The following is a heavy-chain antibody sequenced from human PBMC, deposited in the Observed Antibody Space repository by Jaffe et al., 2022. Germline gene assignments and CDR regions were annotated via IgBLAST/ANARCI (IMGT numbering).Heavy chain of an antibody. J-gene: IGHJ1*01. CDR3: ARDGGFEYFQH. CDR2: ISSSGSTI. CDR1: GFTFSSYE. V-gene: IGHV3-48*03. Sequence: EVQLVESGGGLVQPGGSLRLSCAASGFTFSSYEMNWVRQAPGKGLEWVSYISSSGSTIYYADSVKGRFTISRDNAKNSLYLQMNSLRAEDTAVYYCARDGGFEYFQHWGQGTLVTVSS. D-gene: IGHD3-16*01.